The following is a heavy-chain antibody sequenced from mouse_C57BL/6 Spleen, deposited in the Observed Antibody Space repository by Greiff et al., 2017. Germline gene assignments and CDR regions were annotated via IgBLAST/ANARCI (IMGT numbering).Heavy chain of an antibody. CDR1: GFTFSDYY. V-gene: IGHV5-12*01. CDR3: ARRGSNFYAMDY. Sequence: EVKVVESGGGLVQPGGSLKLSCAASGFTFSDYYMYWVRQTPEQRLEWVAYISNGGGSTYYPDTVKGRFTLSRDNAKNTLYLQMSRLKSEDTAMYYCARRGSNFYAMDYWGQGTSVTVSS. D-gene: IGHD2-5*01. CDR2: ISNGGGST. J-gene: IGHJ4*01.